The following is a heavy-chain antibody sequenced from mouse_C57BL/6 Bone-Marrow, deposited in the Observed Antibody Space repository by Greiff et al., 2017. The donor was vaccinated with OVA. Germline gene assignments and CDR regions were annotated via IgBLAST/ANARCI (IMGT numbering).Heavy chain of an antibody. CDR2: IWTGGGT. CDR3: ARNRLQIYYFHGYFDV. V-gene: IGHV2-9-1*01. CDR1: GFSLTSYA. D-gene: IGHD1-1*01. Sequence: VKLMESGPGLVAPSQSLSITCTVSGFSLTSYAISWVRQPPGKGLEWLGVIWTGGGTNYNSALKSRLSISKDNSKSQVFLKMNSLQTDDTARYYCARNRLQIYYFHGYFDVWGTGTTVTVSS. J-gene: IGHJ1*03.